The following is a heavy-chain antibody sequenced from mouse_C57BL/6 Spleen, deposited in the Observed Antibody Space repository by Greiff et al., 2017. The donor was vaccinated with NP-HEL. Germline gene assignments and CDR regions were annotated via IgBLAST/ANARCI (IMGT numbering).Heavy chain of an antibody. Sequence: VQLQESGAELVKPGASVKLSCKASGYTFTSYWMQWVKQRPGQGLEWIGEIDPSDSYTNYNQKFKGKATLTVDTSSSTAYMQLSSLTSEDSAVYYCARSITGYFDYWGQGTTLTVSS. CDR1: GYTFTSYW. V-gene: IGHV1-50*01. D-gene: IGHD4-1*01. CDR3: ARSITGYFDY. J-gene: IGHJ2*01. CDR2: IDPSDSYT.